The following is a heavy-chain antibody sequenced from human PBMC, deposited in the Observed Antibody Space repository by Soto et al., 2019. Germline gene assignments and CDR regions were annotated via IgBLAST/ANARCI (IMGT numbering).Heavy chain of an antibody. CDR3: ARGGNSAFDY. Sequence: QVQLVESVGGVVQPGRSLRLSCAASGFTFSSYAMHWVRQAPGKGLEWVAVISYDGSNKYYADSVKGRFTISRDNSKNTLYLQMNSLRAEDTAVYYCARGGNSAFDYWGQGTLVTVSS. CDR1: GFTFSSYA. V-gene: IGHV3-30-3*01. CDR2: ISYDGSNK. J-gene: IGHJ4*02. D-gene: IGHD2-21*02.